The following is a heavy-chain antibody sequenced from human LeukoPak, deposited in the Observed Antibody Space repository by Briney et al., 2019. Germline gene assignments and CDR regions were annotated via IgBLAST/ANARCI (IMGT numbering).Heavy chain of an antibody. V-gene: IGHV3-74*01. CDR1: GFTFSGYW. CDR3: ARPSGSYYYDAFDI. D-gene: IGHD3-10*01. Sequence: GGSLRLSCAASGFTFSGYWIHWVRQAPGKGLVWVSRINSDGSSTSYADSVKGRFTISRDNAKKTLYLQMNSLRAEDTAVYYCARPSGSYYYDAFDIWGQGTMITVSS. J-gene: IGHJ3*02. CDR2: INSDGSST.